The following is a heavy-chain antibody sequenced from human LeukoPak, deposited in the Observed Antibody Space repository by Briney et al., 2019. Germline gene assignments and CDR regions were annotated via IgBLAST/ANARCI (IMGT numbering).Heavy chain of an antibody. CDR1: GFTFSSYS. Sequence: GGSLRLSCAASGFTFSSYSMNWVRQAPGKGLEWVSSTSSSSSYIYYADSVKGRFTISRDNAKNSLYLQMNSLRAEDTAVYYCASVRRYDYYYYGMDVWGQGTTVTVSS. CDR2: TSSSSSYI. CDR3: ASVRRYDYYYYGMDV. J-gene: IGHJ6*02. V-gene: IGHV3-21*01. D-gene: IGHD2-2*01.